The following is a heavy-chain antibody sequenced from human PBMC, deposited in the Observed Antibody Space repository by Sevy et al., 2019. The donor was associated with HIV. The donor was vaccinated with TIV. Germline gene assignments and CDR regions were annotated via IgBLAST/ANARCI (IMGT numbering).Heavy chain of an antibody. D-gene: IGHD1-7*01. CDR2: INPKSGGT. J-gene: IGHJ5*02. CDR1: GYTFTGYY. Sequence: ASVKVSCKASGYTFTGYYMHWVRQAPGQGLEWMGWINPKSGGTNYSQKFQGRVTMTRDTSISTAYMELSRLRSDDTAVHYCARNEVREYNWNYCWIDPWGQGTLVTVSS. CDR3: ARNEVREYNWNYCWIDP. V-gene: IGHV1-2*02.